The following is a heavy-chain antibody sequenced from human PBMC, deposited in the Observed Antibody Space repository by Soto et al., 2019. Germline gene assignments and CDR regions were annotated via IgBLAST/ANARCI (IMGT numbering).Heavy chain of an antibody. D-gene: IGHD2-21*01. CDR3: AGGVASRDCYNKLGAFDI. Sequence: ASVKVSCKASGGTFSSYAISWVRQAPGQGLEWMGGIIPIFGTANYAQKFQGRVTITADESTSTAYMELRSLRSEDTAVYYCAGGVASRDCYNKLGAFDIWGQGTMVTVSS. V-gene: IGHV1-69*13. CDR2: IIPIFGTA. CDR1: GGTFSSYA. J-gene: IGHJ3*02.